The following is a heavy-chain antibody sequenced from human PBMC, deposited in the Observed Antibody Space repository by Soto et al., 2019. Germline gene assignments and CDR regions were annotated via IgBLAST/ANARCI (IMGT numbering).Heavy chain of an antibody. CDR1: GGTLSSYT. V-gene: IGHV1-46*01. Sequence: ASVKVSCKASGGTLSSYTFSWVRQAPGQGLEWMGIIIPSRGGTSYAQKFQGRVTITRDTSTSTVYMELSSLRSEDTAVYYCARDQYSSGWNFDYWGQGTLVTVSS. CDR3: ARDQYSSGWNFDY. D-gene: IGHD6-19*01. J-gene: IGHJ4*02. CDR2: IIPSRGGT.